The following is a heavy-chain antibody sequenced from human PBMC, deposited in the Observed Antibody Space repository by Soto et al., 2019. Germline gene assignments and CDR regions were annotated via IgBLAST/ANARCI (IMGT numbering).Heavy chain of an antibody. V-gene: IGHV3-23*01. Sequence: EVLLLESGGGVVQPGGSLRLSCAVSGFTFRNYGMSWVRQAPGKGLEWVSSISNTGAVTYYADSVKGRSTISRDNSKNALNLQMNSLRADDTAVYYCAKDRMIVDPLGFDIWGQGTLVTVSS. CDR2: ISNTGAVT. D-gene: IGHD3-22*01. J-gene: IGHJ3*02. CDR1: GFTFRNYG. CDR3: AKDRMIVDPLGFDI.